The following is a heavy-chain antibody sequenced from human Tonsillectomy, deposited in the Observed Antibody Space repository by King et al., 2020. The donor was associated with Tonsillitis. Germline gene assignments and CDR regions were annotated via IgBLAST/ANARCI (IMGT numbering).Heavy chain of an antibody. CDR2: ITSSGSYI. Sequence: VQLVESGGGLVKPGGSLKLSCAASGFTFSRYTMNWVRQAPGKGLEWVSSITSSGSYIYYADSVKGRFTISRDNAKKSLYLQTNSLRAEDTAVYYCARVDYNYYYYAMDVWGQGTTVTVSS. D-gene: IGHD4-11*01. J-gene: IGHJ6*02. CDR3: ARVDYNYYYYAMDV. CDR1: GFTFSRYT. V-gene: IGHV3-21*01.